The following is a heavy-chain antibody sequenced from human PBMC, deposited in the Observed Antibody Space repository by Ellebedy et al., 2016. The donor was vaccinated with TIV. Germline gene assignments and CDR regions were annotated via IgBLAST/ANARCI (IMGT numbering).Heavy chain of an antibody. CDR2: VSGNGGST. CDR1: GFTFSNYA. Sequence: PGGSLRLSCAASGFTFSNYAMSRVRQAPGKGLAWVSSVSGNGGSTYFADSVKGRFTISRDNSKNTLYLQMNSLRAEDTAVYYCAKAYGDYLYPFDFWGQGALVTVSS. J-gene: IGHJ4*02. D-gene: IGHD4-17*01. CDR3: AKAYGDYLYPFDF. V-gene: IGHV3-23*01.